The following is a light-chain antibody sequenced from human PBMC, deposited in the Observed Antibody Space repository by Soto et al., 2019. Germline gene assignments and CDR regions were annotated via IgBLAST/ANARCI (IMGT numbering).Light chain of an antibody. Sequence: QSVLTQPASVSGSPGQSITISCTGTSSDVGAYDCVSWYQQHPGKAPKLMIYEVNNRPSGVSNRFSGSKSGNTASLTISGLQVEDEADYYCSSYTDTSPWVFGGGTKLTVL. CDR2: EVN. CDR1: SSDVGAYDC. J-gene: IGLJ3*02. V-gene: IGLV2-14*01. CDR3: SSYTDTSPWV.